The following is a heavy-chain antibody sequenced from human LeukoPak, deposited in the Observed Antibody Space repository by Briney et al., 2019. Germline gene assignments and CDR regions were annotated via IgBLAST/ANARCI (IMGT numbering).Heavy chain of an antibody. Sequence: ASVKVSCKASGYTFTGYYMHWVRQAPGQGLEWMGWINPNSGGTNYAQKFQGRVTMTRDTSISTAYMELSRLRSDDTAVYYCARDRGGSYGWDVWGKGTTVTVSS. CDR3: ARDRGGSYGWDV. V-gene: IGHV1-2*02. J-gene: IGHJ6*04. CDR1: GYTFTGYY. CDR2: INPNSGGT. D-gene: IGHD1-26*01.